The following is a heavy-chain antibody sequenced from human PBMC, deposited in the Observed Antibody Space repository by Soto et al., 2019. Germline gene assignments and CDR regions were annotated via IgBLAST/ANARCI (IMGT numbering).Heavy chain of an antibody. V-gene: IGHV2-70*01. D-gene: IGHD6-6*01. J-gene: IGHJ4*02. Sequence: SGPTLVNPTQTLTLTCTFSGFSLSTSGMCVSWIRQPPGKALEWLALIDWDDDKYYSTSLKTRLTISKDTSKNQEVLTMTNMDPVDTATYYCARIKYSSSPASGYFDYWGQGTLVTVSS. CDR3: ARIKYSSSPASGYFDY. CDR1: GFSLSTSGMC. CDR2: IDWDDDK.